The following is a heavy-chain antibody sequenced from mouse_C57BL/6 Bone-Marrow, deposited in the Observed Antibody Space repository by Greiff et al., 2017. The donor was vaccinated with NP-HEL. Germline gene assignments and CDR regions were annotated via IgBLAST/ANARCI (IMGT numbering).Heavy chain of an antibody. CDR2: INPSTGGT. CDR1: GYSFTGYY. Sequence: VQLQQSGPELVKPGASVKISCKASGYSFTGYYMHWVKQSSEKSLEWIGGINPSTGGTSYNQKFKGKATLTVDKSSSTAYMQLKSLTSEDSAVYYCARRGWAFAYWGQGTLVTVSA. D-gene: IGHD3-3*01. CDR3: ARRGWAFAY. J-gene: IGHJ3*01. V-gene: IGHV1-43*01.